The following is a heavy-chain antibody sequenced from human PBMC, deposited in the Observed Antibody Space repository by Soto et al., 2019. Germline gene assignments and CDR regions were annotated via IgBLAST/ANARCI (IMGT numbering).Heavy chain of an antibody. CDR3: ARVSGIYYYGMDV. Sequence: QVQLQQWGAGLLKPSATLSLTCAVFGGSFSGYYWSWIRQPPGKGLEWIGEINHSGSTNYNPSLKSRVTISVDTSKHQFSLKLSSVTAADTAVYYCARVSGIYYYGMDVWGQGTTVTVSS. CDR2: INHSGST. CDR1: GGSFSGYY. D-gene: IGHD3-10*01. V-gene: IGHV4-34*01. J-gene: IGHJ6*02.